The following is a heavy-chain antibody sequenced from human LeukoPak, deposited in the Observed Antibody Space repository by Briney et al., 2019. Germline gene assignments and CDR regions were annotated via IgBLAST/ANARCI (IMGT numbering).Heavy chain of an antibody. D-gene: IGHD4-23*01. Sequence: APVKVSCKASGYTFTGYYMHWVRQAPGQGLEWMGRINPNSGGTNYAQKFQGRVTMTRDTSISTAYMELSRLRSDDTAVYYCARLTMVVSPVDYWGQGTLVTVSS. CDR1: GYTFTGYY. CDR2: INPNSGGT. J-gene: IGHJ4*02. V-gene: IGHV1-2*06. CDR3: ARLTMVVSPVDY.